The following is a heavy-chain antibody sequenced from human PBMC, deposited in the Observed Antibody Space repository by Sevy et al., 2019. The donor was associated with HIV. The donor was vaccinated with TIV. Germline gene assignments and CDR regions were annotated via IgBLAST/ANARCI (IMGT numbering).Heavy chain of an antibody. J-gene: IGHJ6*02. CDR1: GFTFSSYD. D-gene: IGHD1-1*01. Sequence: GGSLRLSCVASGFTFSSYDMYWVRQVTGKGLEWVSAIGIAGDSYYPDSLRGRFTISRDNANNSLFLQMNSLRAGDTAIYYCTKAQLSGGVRGHRYGMDVWGQGTTVTVSS. CDR3: TKAQLSGGVRGHRYGMDV. V-gene: IGHV3-13*01. CDR2: IGIAGDS.